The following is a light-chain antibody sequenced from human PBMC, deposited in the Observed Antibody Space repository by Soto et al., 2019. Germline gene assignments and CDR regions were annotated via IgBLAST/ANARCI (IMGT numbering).Light chain of an antibody. CDR1: QGINNY. V-gene: IGKV1-27*01. J-gene: IGKJ1*01. CDR2: DAS. CDR3: QKFNSAPWT. Sequence: DIRMTQSRSSLSASVGDRVTSACRASQGINNYLAWYQQKPGKVPKLLIYDASTLQSGVPSRFSGSGSGTDFTLTIRSLQPEDVATYYCQKFNSAPWTFGQGTKVEIK.